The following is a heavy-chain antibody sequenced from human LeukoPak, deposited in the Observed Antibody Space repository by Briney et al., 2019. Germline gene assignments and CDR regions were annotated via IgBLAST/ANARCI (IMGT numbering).Heavy chain of an antibody. CDR1: GYTFTSYG. J-gene: IGHJ4*02. D-gene: IGHD3-9*01. CDR2: ISAYNGNT. Sequence: ASVKVSCKASGYTFTSYGISWVRQAPGQGLEWMGWISAYNGNTNYAQKLQGRVTMTTDTSTSTAYMELRSLRSDDTAVYYCARVPLLRYFDWLLSRPFDFWGQGTLVTVSS. V-gene: IGHV1-18*01. CDR3: ARVPLLRYFDWLLSRPFDF.